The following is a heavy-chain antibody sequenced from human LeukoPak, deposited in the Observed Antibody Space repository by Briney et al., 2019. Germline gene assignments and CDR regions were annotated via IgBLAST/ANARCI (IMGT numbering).Heavy chain of an antibody. CDR3: AETWGSSGSDY. D-gene: IGHD3-22*01. J-gene: IGHJ4*02. CDR2: VGGGRDI. CDR1: GFTFSGHG. Sequence: GGSLRLSCVASGFTFSGHGMTWVRQAPGEGLEWVSSVGGGRDIYYADSVKGRFTASRDDSMKTVYLQMNSLRAEDTDVYYCAETWGSSGSDYWGQGTLVTVSS. V-gene: IGHV3-23*01.